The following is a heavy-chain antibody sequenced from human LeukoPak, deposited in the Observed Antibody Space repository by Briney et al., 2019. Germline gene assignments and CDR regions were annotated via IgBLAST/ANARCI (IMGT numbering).Heavy chain of an antibody. Sequence: GGSLRLSCAASGFTFSSYAMSWVRQALGKGLEWVSTISGSGGSTYYADSVKGRFTISRDNSKNTLYLQMNSLRAGDTAVYYCAKNDDILTDYPYFFDYWGQGTLVTVSS. V-gene: IGHV3-23*01. CDR2: ISGSGGST. CDR3: AKNDDILTDYPYFFDY. CDR1: GFTFSSYA. D-gene: IGHD3-9*01. J-gene: IGHJ4*02.